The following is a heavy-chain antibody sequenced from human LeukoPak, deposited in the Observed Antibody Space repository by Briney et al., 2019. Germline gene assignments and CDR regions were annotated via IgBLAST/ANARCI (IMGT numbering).Heavy chain of an antibody. CDR2: IYYSGST. V-gene: IGHV4-59*08. D-gene: IGHD3-3*01. CDR3: ARGSRPDFWSGYYGGDNAYYFDY. CDR1: GGSFSGYY. Sequence: PSETLSLTCAVYGGSFSGYYWSWIRQPPGKGLEWIGYIYYSGSTNYSPSLKSRVTISVDTSKNQFSLKLSSVTAADTAVYYCARGSRPDFWSGYYGGDNAYYFDYWGQGTLVTVSS. J-gene: IGHJ4*02.